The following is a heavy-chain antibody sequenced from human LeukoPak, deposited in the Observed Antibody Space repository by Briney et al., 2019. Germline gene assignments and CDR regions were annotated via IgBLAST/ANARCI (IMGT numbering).Heavy chain of an antibody. D-gene: IGHD1-1*01. J-gene: IGHJ4*02. V-gene: IGHV3-23*01. CDR2: ISGSGGGT. Sequence: PGGSLRLSCAASGFTFSSYAMSWVRQAPGKGLEWVSAISGSGGGTYYADSVKGRLTISRDNSKNTLYLQMNSLRAEDTAVYYCAKLRNEPRWAVFDYWGQGTLVTVSS. CDR3: AKLRNEPRWAVFDY. CDR1: GFTFSSYA.